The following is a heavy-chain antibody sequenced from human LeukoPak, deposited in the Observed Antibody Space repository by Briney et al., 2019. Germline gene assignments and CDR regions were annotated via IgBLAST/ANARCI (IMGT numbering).Heavy chain of an antibody. D-gene: IGHD2-21*02. CDR3: SRDGSGSGDV. Sequence: PGGSLLLSCAASGFNFNIYGMNWVRPAPGKGLEWVSSISSESTNIYYTDSVKGRFTIARDNAKNSLYLQMNSLIPEDTAVYYCSRDGSGSGDVWGQGTLVTVSS. V-gene: IGHV3-21*01. J-gene: IGHJ4*02. CDR1: GFNFNIYG. CDR2: ISSESTNI.